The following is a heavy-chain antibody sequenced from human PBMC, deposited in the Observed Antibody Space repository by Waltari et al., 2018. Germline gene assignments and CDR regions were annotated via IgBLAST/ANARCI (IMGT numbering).Heavy chain of an antibody. CDR3: ARDRGEEGYYDSSGYSFDY. CDR1: GGSISSGGYY. CDR2: IYYSGST. V-gene: IGHV4-31*03. D-gene: IGHD3-22*01. J-gene: IGHJ4*02. Sequence: QVQLQESGPGLVKPSQTLSLTCTVSGGSISSGGYYWSWIRQHPGKGLEWIGYIYYSGSTYYNPSLKSRVTISVDTSKNQFSLKLSSVTAADTAVYYCARDRGEEGYYDSSGYSFDYWGQGTLVTVSS.